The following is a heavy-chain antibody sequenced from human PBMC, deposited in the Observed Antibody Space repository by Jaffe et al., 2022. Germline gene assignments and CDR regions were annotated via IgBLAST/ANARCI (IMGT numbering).Heavy chain of an antibody. Sequence: EVQLVESGGGLVQPGGSLRLSCAASGFTFSSYWMSWVRQAPGKGLEWVANIKQDGSEKYYVDSVKGRFTISRDNAKNSLYLQMNSLRAEDTAVYYCARVRRDYYGSGSYYRLSFDYWGQGTLVTVSS. CDR3: ARVRRDYYGSGSYYRLSFDY. CDR2: IKQDGSEK. V-gene: IGHV3-7*01. D-gene: IGHD3-10*01. J-gene: IGHJ4*02. CDR1: GFTFSSYW.